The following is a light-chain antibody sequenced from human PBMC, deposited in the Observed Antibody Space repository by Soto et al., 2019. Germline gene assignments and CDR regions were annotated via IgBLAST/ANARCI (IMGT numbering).Light chain of an antibody. V-gene: IGKV1-8*01. J-gene: IGKJ5*01. CDR3: QQDYSYPFT. CDR2: AAS. CDR1: QGISRY. Sequence: AIRMTQSPSAFSASTGDRVTITCRASQGISRYLAWYQQKPGKAPKLLIYAASTLQSGAPSRFSGSGYGTDFTLTISCLQSEDFATYYCQQDYSYPFTFGQGTLLEIK.